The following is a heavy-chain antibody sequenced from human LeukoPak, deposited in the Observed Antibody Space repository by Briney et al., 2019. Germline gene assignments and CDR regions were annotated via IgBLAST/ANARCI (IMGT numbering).Heavy chain of an antibody. CDR1: GGTFSSYA. V-gene: IGHV1-69*01. J-gene: IGHJ5*02. CDR3: AREKGLKGSGYYYWFDP. D-gene: IGHD3-22*01. Sequence: GASVKVSCKASGGTFSSYAISWVRQAPGQGLEWMGGIIPIFGTANYAQKFQGRVTITADESTSTAYMELSSLRSEDTAVYYCAREKGLKGSGYYYWFDPWGQGTLVTVSS. CDR2: IIPIFGTA.